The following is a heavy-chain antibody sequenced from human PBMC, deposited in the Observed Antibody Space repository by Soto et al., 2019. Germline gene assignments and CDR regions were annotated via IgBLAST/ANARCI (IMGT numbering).Heavy chain of an antibody. J-gene: IGHJ3*02. CDR2: ISTSCSTK. D-gene: IGHD3-16*01. CDR3: ARVEGGFDI. CDR1: GFTFSYYS. V-gene: IGHV3-48*02. Sequence: EVQLVESGGGLVQPGGSLRLSCAASGFTFSYYSMNWVRQAPGKGLEWLSYISTSCSTKYYADSVKGRFTISRDNANTSLYLQMSSLRDEDTAVYYCARVEGGFDIWGQGTMVTVSS.